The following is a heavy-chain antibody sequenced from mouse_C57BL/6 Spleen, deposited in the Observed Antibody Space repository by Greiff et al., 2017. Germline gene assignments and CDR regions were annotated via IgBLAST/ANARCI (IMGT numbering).Heavy chain of an antibody. V-gene: IGHV8-8*01. D-gene: IGHD1-1*01. CDR2: IWWGDAK. CDR1: GFSLSTYGMG. CDR3: ARIGYGSSYGEAWFAY. J-gene: IGHJ3*01. Sequence: QVTLNVSGPGLLQPSQSLSLSCSSSGFSLSTYGMGVGWLSQPAGKGLVWLAHIWWGDAKYYNPAQKSGRPIAKDTSKNQVFLKIANVDTADTATYYCARIGYGSSYGEAWFAYWGHGTLVTVSA.